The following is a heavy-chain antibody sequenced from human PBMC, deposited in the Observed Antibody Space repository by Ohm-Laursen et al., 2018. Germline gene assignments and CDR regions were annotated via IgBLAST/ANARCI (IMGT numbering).Heavy chain of an antibody. CDR3: AKDIGYYDSHYYFDY. J-gene: IGHJ4*02. V-gene: IGHV3-9*01. CDR2: ISWNSGII. CDR1: GFTFDDYG. Sequence: SLRLSCAASGFTFDDYGMHWVRQAPGKGLEWVSGISWNSGIIGYADSAKGRFTISRDNAKNSLYLQMNSLRAEDTALYYCAKDIGYYDSHYYFDYWGQGTLVTVSS. D-gene: IGHD3-22*01.